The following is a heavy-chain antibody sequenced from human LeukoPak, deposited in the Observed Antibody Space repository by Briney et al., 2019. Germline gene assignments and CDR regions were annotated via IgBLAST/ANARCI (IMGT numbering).Heavy chain of an antibody. CDR1: GGSISSYY. CDR2: IYYSGST. CDR3: ARDQSHSGSSHDY. D-gene: IGHD1-26*01. J-gene: IGHJ4*02. Sequence: PSETLSLTCTVSGGSISSYYWSWIRQPPGKGLEWIGYIYYSGSTNYNPSLKSRVTISVDTSKNQFSLKLSSVTAADTAVYYCARDQSHSGSSHDYWGQGTLVTVSS. V-gene: IGHV4-59*12.